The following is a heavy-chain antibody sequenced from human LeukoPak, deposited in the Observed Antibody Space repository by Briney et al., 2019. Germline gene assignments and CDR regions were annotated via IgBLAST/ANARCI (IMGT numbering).Heavy chain of an antibody. CDR2: ISAYNGNT. J-gene: IGHJ6*03. Sequence: ASVKVSCKASGYSFTSYGISWVRQAPGQGLEWMGWISAYNGNTNYAQKLQGRVTMTTDTSTSTAYMELRSLRSDDTAVYYCARVDGSGSYYTYYYYYYMDVWGKGTTVTVSS. CDR1: GYSFTSYG. V-gene: IGHV1-18*01. D-gene: IGHD3-10*01. CDR3: ARVDGSGSYYTYYYYYYMDV.